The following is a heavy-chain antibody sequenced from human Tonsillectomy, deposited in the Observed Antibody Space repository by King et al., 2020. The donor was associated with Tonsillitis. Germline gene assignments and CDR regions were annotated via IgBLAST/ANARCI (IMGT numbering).Heavy chain of an antibody. Sequence: VQLVESGGGVVQPGGSLRLSCAASGFTFSSYGMHWVRQAPGKGLEWVACIRYDGSNKYYADSVKGRFTISRDNSKNTLYLQMNSLRAEDTAVYYCAKYRSYSSSNYFDYWGQGTLVTVSS. CDR1: GFTFSSYG. V-gene: IGHV3-30*02. D-gene: IGHD6-19*01. J-gene: IGHJ4*02. CDR2: IRYDGSNK. CDR3: AKYRSYSSSNYFDY.